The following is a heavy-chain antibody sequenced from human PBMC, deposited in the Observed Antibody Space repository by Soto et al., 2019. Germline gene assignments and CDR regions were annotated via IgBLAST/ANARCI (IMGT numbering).Heavy chain of an antibody. V-gene: IGHV4-34*01. CDR2: INHSGST. D-gene: IGHD3-10*01. CDR3: ARGLGGQLGDY. J-gene: IGHJ4*02. Sequence: QVQLQQWGAGLLKPSETLSLNCAVYGGSFSDYYWSWIRQSPGKGLEWIGEINHSGSTNYNPSLKSRVTISVDTSKNQFSLKLSSVTAADTAVYYCARGLGGQLGDYWGQGILVTVSS. CDR1: GGSFSDYY.